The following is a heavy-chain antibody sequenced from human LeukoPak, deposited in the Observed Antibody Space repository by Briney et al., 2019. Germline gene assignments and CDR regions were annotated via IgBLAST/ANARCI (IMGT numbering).Heavy chain of an antibody. CDR3: ARDEVSNYVFDY. CDR1: GFTFSSYW. V-gene: IGHV3-74*01. CDR2: INSGGSST. Sequence: GGSLRLSCAASGFTFSSYWMHWVRQAPGKGLVWVSHINSGGSSTSYADAVKGRFTISRDNAKNTLYLQMNSLRAEDTAVYYCARDEVSNYVFDYWGQGTLVTVSS. J-gene: IGHJ4*02. D-gene: IGHD4-11*01.